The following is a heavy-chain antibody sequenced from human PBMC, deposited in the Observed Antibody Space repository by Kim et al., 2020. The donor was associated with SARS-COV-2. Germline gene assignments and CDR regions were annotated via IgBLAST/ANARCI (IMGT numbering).Heavy chain of an antibody. J-gene: IGHJ4*02. Sequence: NKCYADSVKGRFTITRDNSKNTLYLQTNSLGAEDTAVYYCAKDRNGHFDYWGQGTLVTVSS. CDR2: NK. CDR3: AKDRNGHFDY. V-gene: IGHV3-33*06.